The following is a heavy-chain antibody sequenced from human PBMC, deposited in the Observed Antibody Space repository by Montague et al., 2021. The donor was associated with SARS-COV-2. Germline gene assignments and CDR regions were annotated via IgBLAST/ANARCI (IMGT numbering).Heavy chain of an antibody. CDR3: ARTTTRMLYPENAFDI. CDR1: GDSVSSNTAT. CDR2: TYYRSKWYH. D-gene: IGHD2-15*01. J-gene: IGHJ3*02. Sequence: CAISGDSVSSNTATWNWIRQSPPSGLEWLGRTYYRSKWYHDYAISLKSRITINPDTSKNQFSLQLSSVAPEDTAVFYCARTTTRMLYPENAFDIWGQGTMVTVSS. V-gene: IGHV6-1*01.